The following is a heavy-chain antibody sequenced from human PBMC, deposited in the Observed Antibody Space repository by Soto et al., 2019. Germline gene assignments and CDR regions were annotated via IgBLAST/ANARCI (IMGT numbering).Heavy chain of an antibody. CDR1: GGSISSSRYF. J-gene: IGHJ5*02. D-gene: IGHD6-19*01. Sequence: PSETLSLTCSVSGGSISSSRYFWGWIRQPPGKGLEWIGFISFSGSTYYNPSLKSRVTISEDTSKNQFSLKLSSVTAADTAVYYCARPLYNSGWYPKWFDPWGQGTLVTVSS. V-gene: IGHV4-39*01. CDR3: ARPLYNSGWYPKWFDP. CDR2: ISFSGST.